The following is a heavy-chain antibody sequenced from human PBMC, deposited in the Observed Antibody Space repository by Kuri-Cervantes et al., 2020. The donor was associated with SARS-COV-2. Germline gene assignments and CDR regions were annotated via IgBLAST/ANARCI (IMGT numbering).Heavy chain of an antibody. CDR1: GFSLSPDYC. CDR3: ARIYRATDSEFLFYFDH. J-gene: IGHJ4*02. CDR2: IDWDGQE. Sequence: SGPTLVKPTQTAKLTCSFSGFSLSPDYCVTWIRQPPGRALEWLARIDWDGQEFYSPSVRPGLIISKDTSKNQVVLTLPNVDPLDTATYYCARIYRATDSEFLFYFDHWGQGVLVTVSS. V-gene: IGHV2-70*17. D-gene: IGHD1-14*01.